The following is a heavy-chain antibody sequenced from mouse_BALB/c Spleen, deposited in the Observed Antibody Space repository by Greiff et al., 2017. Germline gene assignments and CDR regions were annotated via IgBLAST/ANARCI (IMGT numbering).Heavy chain of an antibody. D-gene: IGHD2-4*01. CDR3: ARSGGLRGYWFAY. J-gene: IGHJ3*01. CDR2: IDPSDSYT. Sequence: QVQLQQPGAELVKPGASVKLSCKASGYTFTSYWMHWVKQRPGQGLEWIGEIDPSDSYTNYNQKFKGKATLTVDKSSSTAYMQLSSLTSEDSAVYYCARSGGLRGYWFAYWGQGTLVTVSA. CDR1: GYTFTSYW. V-gene: IGHV1-69*02.